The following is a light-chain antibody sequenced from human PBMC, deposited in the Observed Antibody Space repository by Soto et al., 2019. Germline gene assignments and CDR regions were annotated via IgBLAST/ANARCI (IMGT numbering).Light chain of an antibody. V-gene: IGLV1-47*01. CDR1: SSNIGSNY. CDR2: RNN. CDR3: AAWDDSLSGFVV. Sequence: QAVVTQPPSASGTPGQRVTISCSGSSSNIGSNYVYWYQQLPGTAPKLLIYRNNQRPSGVPDRFSGSKSGTSASLAICGLRSEDEADYYCAAWDDSLSGFVVFGGGTKLTVL. J-gene: IGLJ2*01.